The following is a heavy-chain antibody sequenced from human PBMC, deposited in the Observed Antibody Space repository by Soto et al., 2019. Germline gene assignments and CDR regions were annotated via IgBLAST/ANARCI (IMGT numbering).Heavy chain of an antibody. CDR2: INPSGGST. V-gene: IGHV1-46*01. CDR1: GYTFTSYY. Sequence: ASVKVSCKASGYTFTSYYMHWVRQAPGQGLEWTGIINPSGGSTSYAQKFQGRVTMTRDTSTSTVHMELSSLRSEDTAVYYCARQSAGTGWNARLSGWFDPWGQGTLVTVSS. J-gene: IGHJ5*02. CDR3: ARQSAGTGWNARLSGWFDP. D-gene: IGHD6-13*01.